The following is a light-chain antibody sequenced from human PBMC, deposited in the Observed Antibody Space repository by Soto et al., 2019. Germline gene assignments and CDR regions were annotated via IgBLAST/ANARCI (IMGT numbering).Light chain of an antibody. CDR3: CSFAGDPYV. Sequence: NSSDVGGYNYVSWYQQHPGKAPKLMIYDVNKRPSGVPDRFSGSKSGNTASLTISGLQAEDEADYYCCSFAGDPYVFGTGTKVTVL. V-gene: IGLV2-11*01. CDR1: SSDVGGYNY. J-gene: IGLJ1*01. CDR2: DVN.